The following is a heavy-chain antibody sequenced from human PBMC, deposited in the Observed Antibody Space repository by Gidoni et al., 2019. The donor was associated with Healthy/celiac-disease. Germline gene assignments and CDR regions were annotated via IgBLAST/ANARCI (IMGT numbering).Heavy chain of an antibody. CDR1: GFTFSSYS. V-gene: IGHV3-21*01. J-gene: IGHJ5*02. CDR3: ARDGWMFPFDP. Sequence: EVQLVESGGGLVKPGGSLRLSCAASGFTFSSYSMNWVRQAPGKGLEWVSSISSSSSYIYYADSVKGRFTISRDKAKNSLYLQMNSLRAEDTAVYYCARDGWMFPFDPWGQGTLVTVSS. D-gene: IGHD2-2*03. CDR2: ISSSSSYI.